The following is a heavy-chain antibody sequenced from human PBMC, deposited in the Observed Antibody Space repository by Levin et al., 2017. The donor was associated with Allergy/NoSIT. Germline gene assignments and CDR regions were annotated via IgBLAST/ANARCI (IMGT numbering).Heavy chain of an antibody. Sequence: GESLKISCAASGFTFSDYYMSWIRQAPGKGLEWVSYISSSGSTIYYASSLTFLFTISRDNAKNSLYLQMNSLRAEDTAVYYCARDRVGYSYGLDAFDIWGQGTMVTVSS. CDR1: GFTFSDYY. J-gene: IGHJ3*02. D-gene: IGHD5-18*01. V-gene: IGHV3-11*01. CDR3: ARDRVGYSYGLDAFDI. CDR2: ISSSGSTI.